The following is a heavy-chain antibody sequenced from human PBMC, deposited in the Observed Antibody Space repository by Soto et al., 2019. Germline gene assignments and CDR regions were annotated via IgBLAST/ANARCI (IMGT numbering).Heavy chain of an antibody. CDR3: ARDLPAYYDCWSVYHFDI. CDR1: GFTFSSYW. V-gene: IGHV3-7*01. CDR2: IKQDGSEK. D-gene: IGHD3-3*01. J-gene: IGHJ3*02. Sequence: LRLSCAAAGFTFSSYWMSWVRQAPGKGLEWVANIKQDGSEKYYVDSVKGRFTISRDNAKNSLYLQMNSLRAEDTAVYYCARDLPAYYDCWSVYHFDIWGQGTMVTVSS.